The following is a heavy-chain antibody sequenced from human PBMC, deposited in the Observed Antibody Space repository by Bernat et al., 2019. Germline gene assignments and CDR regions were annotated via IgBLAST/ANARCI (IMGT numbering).Heavy chain of an antibody. V-gene: IGHV4-59*08. J-gene: IGHJ6*02. CDR2: IYYSGST. Sequence: QVQLQESGPGLVKPSETLSLTCTVSGGSISSYYWSWIRQPPGKGLEWIGYIYYSGSTNYNPSLKSRVTISVDTSKNQFSLKLSSVTAADTAVYYCARSSYDFWSGYYYYYGMDVWGQGTTVTVSS. CDR3: ARSSYDFWSGYYYYYGMDV. CDR1: GGSISSYY. D-gene: IGHD3-3*01.